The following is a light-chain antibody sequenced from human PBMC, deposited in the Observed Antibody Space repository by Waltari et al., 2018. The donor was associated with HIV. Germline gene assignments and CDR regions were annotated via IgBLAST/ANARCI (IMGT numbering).Light chain of an antibody. CDR3: LLYMASGRV. CDR2: NTD. J-gene: IGLJ3*02. V-gene: IGLV8-61*01. CDR1: SGSVPSAYY. Sequence: QTVVTQEPSFSVSPGGTITLTCGLSSGSVPSAYYPSWYQQTTGQPPRTLSYNTDTRSSGVPDRFSGSSVGNKAALTITGAQSEDESDYYCLLYMASGRVFGGGTRLTVL.